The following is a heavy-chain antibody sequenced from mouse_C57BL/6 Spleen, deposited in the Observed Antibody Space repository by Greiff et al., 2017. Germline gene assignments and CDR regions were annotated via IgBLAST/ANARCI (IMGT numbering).Heavy chain of an antibody. CDR3: ARAYDEGYYFDY. CDR1: GYAFSSYW. J-gene: IGHJ2*01. V-gene: IGHV1-80*01. Sequence: QVHVKQSGAELVKPGASVKISCKASGYAFSSYWMNWVKQRPGTGLEWIGQIYPGDGDTNYNGKFKGKATLTADKSSSTAYMQLSSLTSEDSAVYFCARAYDEGYYFDYWGQGTTLTVSS. D-gene: IGHD2-12*01. CDR2: IYPGDGDT.